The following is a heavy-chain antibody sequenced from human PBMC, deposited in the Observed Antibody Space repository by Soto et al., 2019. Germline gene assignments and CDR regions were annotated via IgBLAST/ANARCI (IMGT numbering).Heavy chain of an antibody. V-gene: IGHV4-34*01. CDR3: ARSDNRNSLYGADV. J-gene: IGHJ6*04. CDR1: GGSLSGYY. D-gene: IGHD1-7*01. Sequence: SETLSLTCAVNGGSLSGYYWSWIRQSPGKGLEWIGEINHRGSSDYNPSLKSRVTISIDASKNHVTLELTSVTAADTAVYYCARSDNRNSLYGADVRGKGTAVTVSS. CDR2: INHRGSS.